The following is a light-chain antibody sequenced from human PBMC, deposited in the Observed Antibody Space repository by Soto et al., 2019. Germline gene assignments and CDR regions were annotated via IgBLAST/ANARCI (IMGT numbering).Light chain of an antibody. CDR2: GNS. J-gene: IGLJ1*01. V-gene: IGLV1-40*01. CDR3: QSYDSSLSAPLYL. Sequence: QSVLTQPPSVSGATGQRVTISCTGSSSNIGEGYDVHWYQQLPGTAPKLLIYGNSNRPSGVPDRFSGSKSGTSASLAITGLQAADEADYYCQSYDSSLSAPLYLFGTGTKLTVL. CDR1: SSNIGEGYD.